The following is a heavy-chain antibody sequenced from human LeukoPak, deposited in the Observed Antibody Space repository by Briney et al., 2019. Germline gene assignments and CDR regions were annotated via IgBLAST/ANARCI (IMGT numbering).Heavy chain of an antibody. D-gene: IGHD2-2*02. CDR1: GGSFSGYY. J-gene: IGHJ4*02. CDR3: ARGRDYEGEAFVVVPAAIPEGKYYFDY. V-gene: IGHV4-34*01. Sequence: SETLSPTCAVYGGSFSGYYWSWIRQPPGKGLEWIGEINHSGSTNYNPSLKSRVTISVDTSKNQFSLKLSSVTAADTAVYYCARGRDYEGEAFVVVPAAIPEGKYYFDYWGQGTLVTVSS. CDR2: INHSGST.